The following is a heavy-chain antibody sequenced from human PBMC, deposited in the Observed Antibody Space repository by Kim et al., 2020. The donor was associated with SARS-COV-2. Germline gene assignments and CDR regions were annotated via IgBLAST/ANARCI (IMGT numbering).Heavy chain of an antibody. CDR2: ISYDGGKK. CDR1: GFTFSSYG. Sequence: GGSLRLSCAASGFTFSSYGMHWVRRAPGKGLEWVAVISYDGGKKYYADSVKGRFTISRDNPKNTVYLQMNSLRAEDTAVYYCARDEGDYYGSGSPTDYWGQGTLVTVSS. D-gene: IGHD3-10*01. J-gene: IGHJ4*02. CDR3: ARDEGDYYGSGSPTDY. V-gene: IGHV3-33*05.